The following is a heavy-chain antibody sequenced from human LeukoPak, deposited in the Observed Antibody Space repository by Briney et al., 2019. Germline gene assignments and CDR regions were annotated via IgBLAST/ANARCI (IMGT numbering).Heavy chain of an antibody. V-gene: IGHV3-30*18. J-gene: IGHJ3*02. CDR2: IPYDGTNK. Sequence: GRSLRRSCAASGFTFRSYGMHWVRKAPGKGLEWVAVIPYDGTNKYYADSVKGRFTISRDNSKNTVYLQLNSLRAEDTAVYYCPKDRLYDWGAFDIWGQGTMVNVSS. CDR3: PKDRLYDWGAFDI. D-gene: IGHD3-16*01. CDR1: GFTFRSYG.